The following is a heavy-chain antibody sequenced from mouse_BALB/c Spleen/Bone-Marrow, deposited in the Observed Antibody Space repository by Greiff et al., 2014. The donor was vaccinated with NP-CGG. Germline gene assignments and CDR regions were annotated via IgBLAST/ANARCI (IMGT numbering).Heavy chain of an antibody. J-gene: IGHJ1*01. CDR1: GFNIKDYY. D-gene: IGHD2-14*01. CDR2: IDPENGDT. Sequence: EVQLQQSGAELVRSGASVKLSCTASGFNIKDYYMHWVKQRPEQGLEWIGWIDPENGDTEYAPKFQGKATMTADTSSNTAYLPLSSPTSEDTAVYYCNRYDWYFDVWGAGTTVTVSS. CDR3: NRYDWYFDV. V-gene: IGHV14-4*02.